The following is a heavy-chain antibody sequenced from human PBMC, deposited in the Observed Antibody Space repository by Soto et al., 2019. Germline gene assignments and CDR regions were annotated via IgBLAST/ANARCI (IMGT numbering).Heavy chain of an antibody. J-gene: IGHJ4*02. D-gene: IGHD2-2*02. Sequence: GGSLRLSCAASGFTFSSYAMSWVRQAPGKGLEWVSAISGSGGSTYYADSVKGRFTISRDNSKNMLYLQMNSLRAEDTAVYYCAKSRPYCSSTSCYRGFDYWGQGTLVTVSS. CDR3: AKSRPYCSSTSCYRGFDY. CDR1: GFTFSSYA. V-gene: IGHV3-23*01. CDR2: ISGSGGST.